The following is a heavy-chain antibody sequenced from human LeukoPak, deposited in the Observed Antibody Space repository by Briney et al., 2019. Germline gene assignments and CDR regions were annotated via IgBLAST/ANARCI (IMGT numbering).Heavy chain of an antibody. D-gene: IGHD2-2*01. V-gene: IGHV4-39*01. CDR3: ARRLCRSTSCYWSFGY. Sequence: SETLSLTCTVSGGSISSSSYYWGWIRQPPGRGLEWIGNIYYSGSTYYNPSLKSRVTISVDTSKNQFSLKLSSVTATDTAVYYCARRLCRSTSCYWSFGYWGQGTLVTVSS. CDR1: GGSISSSSYY. J-gene: IGHJ4*02. CDR2: IYYSGST.